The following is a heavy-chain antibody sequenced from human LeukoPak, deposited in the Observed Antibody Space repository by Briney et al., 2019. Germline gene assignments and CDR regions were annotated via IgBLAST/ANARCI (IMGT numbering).Heavy chain of an antibody. D-gene: IGHD7-27*01. V-gene: IGHV3-23*01. J-gene: IGHJ4*02. CDR3: ARDPWGFKAYFDY. Sequence: GGSLRLSCAASGFTFSSYAMSWVRQAPGKGLEWVSAISGSGGSTYYADSVKGRFTISRDNAKNSLYLQMNSLRAEDTAVYYCARDPWGFKAYFDYWGQGTLVSVSS. CDR2: ISGSGGST. CDR1: GFTFSSYA.